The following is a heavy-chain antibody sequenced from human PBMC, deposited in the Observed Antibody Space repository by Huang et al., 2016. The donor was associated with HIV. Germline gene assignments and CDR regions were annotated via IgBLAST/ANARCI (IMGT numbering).Heavy chain of an antibody. Sequence: LPLQESGPGLVKSSETLSLICTVSGGSISSRSYYWGWIRQPPGKGPEWIGSIYYSGNTFHNPPLKSRVTISVDTSKNQFSLKVNAVTAADTAVYYCARHGRVAGHYYNNMDVWGRGTTVTVSS. J-gene: IGHJ6*02. CDR2: IYYSGNT. CDR1: GGSISSRSYY. V-gene: IGHV4-39*01. D-gene: IGHD6-19*01. CDR3: ARHGRVAGHYYNNMDV.